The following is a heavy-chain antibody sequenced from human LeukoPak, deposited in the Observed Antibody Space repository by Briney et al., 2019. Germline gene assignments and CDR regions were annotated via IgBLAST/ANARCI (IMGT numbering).Heavy chain of an antibody. CDR1: GFTFTTYG. Sequence: GGSLRLSCAASGFTFTTYGMSWLRQAPGKGLEWVSRISGSGATTDYADSVKGRFTISRDNSKNTLFLQMNSPRAEDTAVYHCAKVQHVGHDMTFDYWGQGTLVTVSS. CDR3: AKVQHVGHDMTFDY. J-gene: IGHJ4*02. V-gene: IGHV3-23*01. CDR2: ISGSGATT. D-gene: IGHD3-9*01.